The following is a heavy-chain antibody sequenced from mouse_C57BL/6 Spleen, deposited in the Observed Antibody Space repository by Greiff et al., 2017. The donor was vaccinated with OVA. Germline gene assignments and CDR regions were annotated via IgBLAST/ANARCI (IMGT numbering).Heavy chain of an antibody. Sequence: EVKLMESGPGLVKPSQSLSLTCSVTGYSITSGYYWNWIRQFPGNKLEWMGYISYDGSNNYNPSLKNRISITRDTSKNQFFLKLNSVTTEDTATYYCAREGYDYDVYFDYWGQGTTLTVSS. D-gene: IGHD2-4*01. J-gene: IGHJ2*01. CDR1: GYSITSGYY. V-gene: IGHV3-6*01. CDR2: ISYDGSN. CDR3: AREGYDYDVYFDY.